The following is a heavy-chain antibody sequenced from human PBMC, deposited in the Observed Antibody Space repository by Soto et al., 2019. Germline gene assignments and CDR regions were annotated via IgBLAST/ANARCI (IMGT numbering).Heavy chain of an antibody. Sequence: EVQLVESGGGLVQPGGSLRLSCAASGFTFSKYWVSWVRQAPGKGLEWLADIKQDGSTKYFLDSVKGRFTISRDNAENSLSLQMNSLRAEDTAVYHCARDSDDYGDYGWYFDLWGRGTLVTISS. V-gene: IGHV3-7*01. CDR2: IKQDGSTK. D-gene: IGHD4-17*01. J-gene: IGHJ2*01. CDR1: GFTFSKYW. CDR3: ARDSDDYGDYGWYFDL.